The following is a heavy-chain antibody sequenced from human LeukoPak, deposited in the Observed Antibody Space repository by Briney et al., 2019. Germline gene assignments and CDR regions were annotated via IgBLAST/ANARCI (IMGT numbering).Heavy chain of an antibody. CDR3: ARGGLFPSVHLDY. D-gene: IGHD2/OR15-2a*01. J-gene: IGHJ4*02. CDR1: GFTFSSYW. CDR2: ISSDGSAT. V-gene: IGHV3-74*01. Sequence: GGSLRFSCAASGFTFSSYWMHWVRQAPGKGLVWVSCISSDGSATSYADSVKGRFTISRNNARNTLYLQMNSLRAEDTAVYYCARGGLFPSVHLDYWGPGTVVTVSS.